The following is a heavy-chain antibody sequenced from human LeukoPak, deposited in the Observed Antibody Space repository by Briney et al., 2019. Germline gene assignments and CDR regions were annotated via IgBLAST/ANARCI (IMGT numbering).Heavy chain of an antibody. CDR2: INWNGGST. J-gene: IGHJ4*02. CDR3: ARGSSGYYPTRFDY. CDR1: GFTFDDYG. V-gene: IGHV3-20*01. Sequence: GGSLRLSCAASGFTFDDYGMSWVRQAPAKGLEWVSGINWNGGSTGYADSVKGRFTISRDNAKNSLYLQMNSLRAEDTALYHCARGSSGYYPTRFDYWGQGTLVTVFS. D-gene: IGHD3-22*01.